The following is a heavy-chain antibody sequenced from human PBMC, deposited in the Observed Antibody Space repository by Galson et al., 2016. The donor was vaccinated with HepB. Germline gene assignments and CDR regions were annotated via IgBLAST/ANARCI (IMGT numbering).Heavy chain of an antibody. V-gene: IGHV1-69*13. CDR1: GYSFNAYY. Sequence: SVKVSCKASGYSFNAYYIHWVRQAPGQGLEWMGGIIPSFGTTDHVQKFQGRLTITADESTSTAYMELGNLRSADTGVYYCARTRCVSGSPMDLDYWGQGTLVTVSS. CDR2: IIPSFGTT. J-gene: IGHJ4*02. D-gene: IGHD3-16*01. CDR3: ARTRCVSGSPMDLDY.